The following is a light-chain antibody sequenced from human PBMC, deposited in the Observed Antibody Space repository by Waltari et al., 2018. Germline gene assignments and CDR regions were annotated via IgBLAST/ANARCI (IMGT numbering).Light chain of an antibody. V-gene: IGLV2-18*02. CDR1: SSDVGNYNR. CDR2: EVT. J-gene: IGLJ2*01. Sequence: QSALTQPPSVSGSPGQSVTISCTGTSSDVGNYNRVSWYQQPPGTAPKLMIYEVTNRPSGVPVRFSGSKSSNTASLTISGLQAADEADYYCSSYTSSSTYVVFGGGTKLTVL. CDR3: SSYTSSSTYVV.